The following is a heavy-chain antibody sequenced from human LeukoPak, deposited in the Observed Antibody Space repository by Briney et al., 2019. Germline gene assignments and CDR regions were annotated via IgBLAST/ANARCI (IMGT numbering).Heavy chain of an antibody. D-gene: IGHD3-16*02. V-gene: IGHV3-64*01. CDR1: GFSFNNCA. Sequence: GGSLRLSCAASGFSFNNCAMHWVRQAPGKGLEHVSGTTSSGGSTYYANSVKGRFTISRDNSKNTLYLQMNSLRAEDTAVYYCAGALRLGELSFSFDYWGQGTLVTVSS. J-gene: IGHJ4*02. CDR3: AGALRLGELSFSFDY. CDR2: TTSSGGST.